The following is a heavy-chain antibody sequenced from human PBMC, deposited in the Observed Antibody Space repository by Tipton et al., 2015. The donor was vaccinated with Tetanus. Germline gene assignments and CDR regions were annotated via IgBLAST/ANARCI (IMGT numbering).Heavy chain of an antibody. D-gene: IGHD2-21*02. J-gene: IGHJ5*02. CDR3: ARTADNWFDP. Sequence: TLSLTCTVSGGSIRSGSYQWNWIRQPPGKGLEWLAYTSPSGRTNSNYPLKSRITISQDLSKNQFSLRLASVTAADTAVYYCARTADNWFDPWGQGILVTVSS. CDR1: GGSIRSGSYQ. CDR2: TSPSGRT. V-gene: IGHV4-61*01.